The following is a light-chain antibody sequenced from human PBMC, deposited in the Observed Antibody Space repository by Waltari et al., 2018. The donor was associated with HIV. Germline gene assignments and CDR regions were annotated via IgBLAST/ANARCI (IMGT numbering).Light chain of an antibody. CDR2: SNN. J-gene: IGLJ3*02. CDR1: SSNIGSTI. Sequence: QSVLTQPPSASGTPGQRVTIPCSGSSSNIGSTIVNWYQQLPGTAPKLLIYSNNQRPSGVPDRFSGSKSGTSASLAISGLQSEDEDDYYCAAWDDSLNGWVFGGGTKLTVL. V-gene: IGLV1-44*01. CDR3: AAWDDSLNGWV.